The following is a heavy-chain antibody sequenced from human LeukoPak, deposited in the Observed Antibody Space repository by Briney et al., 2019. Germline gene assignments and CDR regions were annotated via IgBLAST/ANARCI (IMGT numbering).Heavy chain of an antibody. CDR2: IIPIFGTA. CDR1: GYTFTSYG. Sequence: SVKVSCKASGYTFTSYGISWVRQAPGQGLEWMGGIIPIFGTANYAQKFQGRVTITADEFTSTAYMELSSLRSEDTAVYYCARTDSGYDSGISYYYYYYMDVWGKGTTVTVSS. CDR3: ARTDSGYDSGISYYYYYYMDV. V-gene: IGHV1-69*13. D-gene: IGHD5-12*01. J-gene: IGHJ6*03.